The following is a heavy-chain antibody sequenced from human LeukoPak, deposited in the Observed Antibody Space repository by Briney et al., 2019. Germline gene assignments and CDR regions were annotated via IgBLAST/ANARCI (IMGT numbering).Heavy chain of an antibody. J-gene: IGHJ4*02. CDR1: GYTFTGYY. V-gene: IGHV1-2*02. D-gene: IGHD4-11*01. CDR2: INPNSGGT. CDR3: ARVWSSSTVLGLDY. Sequence: ASVKVSCKASGYTFTGYYMHWVRQAPGQGLEWMGWINPNSGGTNYAQKFQGRVTMTRDTSISTAYMELSRLRSDDTAVYYCARVWSSSTVLGLDYWGQGTLVTVSS.